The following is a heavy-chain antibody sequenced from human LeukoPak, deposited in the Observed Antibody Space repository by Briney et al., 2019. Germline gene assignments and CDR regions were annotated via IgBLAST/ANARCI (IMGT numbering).Heavy chain of an antibody. CDR3: ARDPIYGDYGQALDY. J-gene: IGHJ4*02. D-gene: IGHD4-17*01. V-gene: IGHV1-46*01. CDR2: INPSGGST. Sequence: ASVKVSCKASGYTFTSYYMHWVRQAPGQGLEWMGIINPSGGSTSYAQKFQGRVTMTRDTSTSTVYMELSSLRSEDTAVYYCARDPIYGDYGQALDYWGQGTLVTVSS. CDR1: GYTFTSYY.